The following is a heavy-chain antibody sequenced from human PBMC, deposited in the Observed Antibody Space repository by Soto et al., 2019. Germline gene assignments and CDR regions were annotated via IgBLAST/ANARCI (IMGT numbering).Heavy chain of an antibody. CDR1: GGSISSYF. V-gene: IGHV4-59*01. J-gene: IGHJ4*02. CDR3: ARDLAAVPRAFDY. D-gene: IGHD6-13*01. CDR2: VYYTGTT. Sequence: SETLSLTCTVSGGSISSYFYIWVRQPPGKGLEWIGSVYYTGTTDYNPSLKSRVTISVDTSKTQFSLNLRSVTAADTAVYYCARDLAAVPRAFDYWGRGTLVTVYS.